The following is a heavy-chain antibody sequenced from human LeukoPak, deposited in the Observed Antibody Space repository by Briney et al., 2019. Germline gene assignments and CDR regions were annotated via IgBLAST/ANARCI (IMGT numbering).Heavy chain of an antibody. J-gene: IGHJ4*02. V-gene: IGHV3-23*01. CDR1: GFTFSNCA. CDR2: ISSSTPTT. Sequence: GGSLRLSCAASGFTFSNCAMNWVRRAPGKGLEWVSAISSSTPTTYYADSVKGRFTISRDNSRNTLYLQMNSLRAEDTAVYYCAKPLAVGNPLYYFHYWGQGTLVTVSS. CDR3: AKPLAVGNPLYYFHY. D-gene: IGHD6-13*01.